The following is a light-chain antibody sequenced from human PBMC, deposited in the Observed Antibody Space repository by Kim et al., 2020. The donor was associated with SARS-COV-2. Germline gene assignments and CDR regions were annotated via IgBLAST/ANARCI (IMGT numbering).Light chain of an antibody. CDR2: ESS. CDR3: QQYNKWPLT. CDR1: HDVRAN. V-gene: IGKV3-15*01. J-gene: IGKJ1*01. Sequence: IVMTQSPATLSVSPGERATLSCRASHDVRANLAWYQQTPGQAPRLLFYESSTRDTGIPDRFSGFGSGTEFTLTISGLQSEDFAVYYCQQYNKWPLTFGQGTRVDIK.